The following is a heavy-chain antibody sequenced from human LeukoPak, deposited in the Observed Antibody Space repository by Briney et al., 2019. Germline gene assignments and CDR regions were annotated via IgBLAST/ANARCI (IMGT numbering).Heavy chain of an antibody. J-gene: IGHJ4*02. D-gene: IGHD6-13*01. Sequence: GGSLRLSSEVSEFTVSSNYMSWVRQAPGKGPEWVSIIYSDGRTYYTDSVKGRFTISRDNSKNTLYMQMNSLRAEDTAVYYCARSIPATGTRNPFYYFDFWGQGTLVTVSS. CDR1: EFTVSSNY. V-gene: IGHV3-53*01. CDR2: IYSDGRT. CDR3: ARSIPATGTRNPFYYFDF.